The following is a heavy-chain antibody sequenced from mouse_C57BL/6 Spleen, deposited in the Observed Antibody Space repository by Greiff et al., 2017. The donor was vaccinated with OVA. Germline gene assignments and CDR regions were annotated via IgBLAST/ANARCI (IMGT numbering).Heavy chain of an antibody. CDR2: IWRDGST. D-gene: IGHD2-3*01. CDR3: AKMRDGYFDY. CDR1: GFSLTSYG. J-gene: IGHJ2*01. V-gene: IGHV2-5*01. Sequence: QVQLKESGPGLVQPSQSLSITCTVSGFSLTSYGVHWVRQSPGKGLEWLGVIWRDGSTDYNAAFMCRLSITKANSKNQVFSKMNSLQADDTAIYDVAKMRDGYFDYWGQGTTLTVSS.